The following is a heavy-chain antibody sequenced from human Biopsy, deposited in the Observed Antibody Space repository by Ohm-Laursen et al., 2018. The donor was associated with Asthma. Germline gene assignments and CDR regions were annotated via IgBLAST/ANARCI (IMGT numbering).Heavy chain of an antibody. Sequence: SDTLSLTCAVSGGPISSGGYWTWIRQPPGKGLEWIGYISHSGSTYFDPSLKSRVTISLDRTKSQFSLKLSSVTAADTALYYCARAQAAQYYYGMDVWGQGTTVIVSS. CDR1: GGPISSGGY. CDR2: ISHSGST. J-gene: IGHJ6*02. CDR3: ARAQAAQYYYGMDV. V-gene: IGHV4-30-2*01. D-gene: IGHD6-6*01.